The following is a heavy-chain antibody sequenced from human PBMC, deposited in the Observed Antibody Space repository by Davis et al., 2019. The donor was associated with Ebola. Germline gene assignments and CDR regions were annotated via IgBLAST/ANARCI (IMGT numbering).Heavy chain of an antibody. CDR2: LDPEDGET. CDR1: GYTLVELS. J-gene: IGHJ4*02. D-gene: IGHD2-15*01. V-gene: IGHV1-24*01. CDR3: AASLIVVVAALDY. Sequence: ASVKVSCKVSGYTLVELSMHWVRQGPGKGLEWMGSLDPEDGETIHAQKFQGRLTMTEDTSTDTAYMELSSLRFEDSAVYYCAASLIVVVAALDYWGQGTLVTVSS.